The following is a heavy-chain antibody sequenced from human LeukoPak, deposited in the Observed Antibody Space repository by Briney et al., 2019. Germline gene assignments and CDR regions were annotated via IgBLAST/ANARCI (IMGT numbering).Heavy chain of an antibody. V-gene: IGHV3-7*01. Sequence: PGGPLRLSCAVSGFTFSSYWMCWVRQAPGKGLEWVANMKPDGSEKYYVDSVKGRFTISRDSSKNSLYLQMNSLRVEDTAVYFCVGDPQQSNLVYPTGDCWGQRAQVTGSS. CDR2: MKPDGSEK. CDR3: VGDPQQSNLVYPTGDC. D-gene: IGHD2-2*02. CDR1: GFTFSSYW. J-gene: IGHJ4*01.